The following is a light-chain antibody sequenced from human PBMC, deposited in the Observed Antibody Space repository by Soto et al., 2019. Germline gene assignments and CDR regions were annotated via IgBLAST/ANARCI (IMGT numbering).Light chain of an antibody. Sequence: EVVLTQSPGTLSLSEGERATLSCRASQSLASNHLAWYQQKPGQPPRLLIYDASTRAAGIPDRFTGSGSGTYFTITISRLEPEDFGVFFCHHYGRSPIFTFGPGTTVDMK. CDR1: QSLASNH. CDR3: HHYGRSPIFT. J-gene: IGKJ3*01. V-gene: IGKV3-20*01. CDR2: DAS.